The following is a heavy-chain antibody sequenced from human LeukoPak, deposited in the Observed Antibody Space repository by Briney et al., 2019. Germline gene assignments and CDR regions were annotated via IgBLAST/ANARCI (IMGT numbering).Heavy chain of an antibody. CDR2: IIPIFGTA. J-gene: IGHJ5*02. CDR1: GGTFSSYA. V-gene: IGHV1-69*13. Sequence: SVKVSCKASGGTFSSYAISWVRQAPGQGLEWMGGIIPIFGTANYAQRFQGRVTITADESTSTAYMELSSLRSEDTAVYYCASGNYDFWYRFDPWGQGTLVTVSS. CDR3: ASGNYDFWYRFDP. D-gene: IGHD3-3*01.